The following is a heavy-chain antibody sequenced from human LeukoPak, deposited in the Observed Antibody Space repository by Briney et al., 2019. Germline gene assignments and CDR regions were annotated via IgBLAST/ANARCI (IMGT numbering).Heavy chain of an antibody. J-gene: IGHJ4*02. D-gene: IGHD5-24*01. CDR3: ARDESERWLQLRDY. CDR1: GYTFNNYG. Sequence: ASVKVSCKASGYTFNNYGISWVRQAPGQGLEWMGWINPDSGGTHYAQKFQGRVTMTRDTSISTGYMELRSLTSDDTAVYYCARDESERWLQLRDYWGQGTLVTVSS. CDR2: INPDSGGT. V-gene: IGHV1-2*02.